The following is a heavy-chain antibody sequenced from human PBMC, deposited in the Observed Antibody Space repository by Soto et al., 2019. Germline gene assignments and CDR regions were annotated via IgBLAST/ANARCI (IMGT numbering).Heavy chain of an antibody. CDR1: GYTFTSYG. V-gene: IGHV1-18*01. CDR3: AGDLHYDSSGYGLGAFDI. J-gene: IGHJ3*02. Sequence: ASVKVPCKASGYTFTSYGISWVRQAPGQGLEWMGWISAYNGNTNYAQKLQGRVTMTTDTSTSTAYMELRSLRSDDTAVYYCAGDLHYDSSGYGLGAFDIWGQGTMVTVSS. CDR2: ISAYNGNT. D-gene: IGHD3-22*01.